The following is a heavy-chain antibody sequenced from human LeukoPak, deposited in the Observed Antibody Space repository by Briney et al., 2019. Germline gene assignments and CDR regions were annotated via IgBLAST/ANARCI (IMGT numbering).Heavy chain of an antibody. CDR1: GGSISSGSYY. J-gene: IGHJ6*02. D-gene: IGHD1-1*01. V-gene: IGHV4-61*02. Sequence: SETLSLTCTVSGGSISSGSYYWSWIRQPAGKGLEWIGRIYTSGSTNYNPSLKSRVAISVDTFKNQFSLKLSSVTAADTAVYYCARDNHLLGAETTRGWKNDYYYYYGMDVWGQGTTVTVSS. CDR2: IYTSGST. CDR3: ARDNHLLGAETTRGWKNDYYYYYGMDV.